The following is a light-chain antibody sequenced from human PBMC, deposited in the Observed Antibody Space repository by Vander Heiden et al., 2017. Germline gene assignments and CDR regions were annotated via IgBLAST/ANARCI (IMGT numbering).Light chain of an antibody. CDR3: QQSSTTPLT. CDR1: QYISNY. J-gene: IGKJ4*01. V-gene: IGKV1-39*01. Sequence: DIQMTQSPSSLSASVGDRVTITCRASQYISNYLKWYQQKPGKAPKLLIYAASNLQSGVPSRFSGSGSGTDFTLTISSLQPEDFATYYCQQSSTTPLTFGGGTKVEIK. CDR2: AAS.